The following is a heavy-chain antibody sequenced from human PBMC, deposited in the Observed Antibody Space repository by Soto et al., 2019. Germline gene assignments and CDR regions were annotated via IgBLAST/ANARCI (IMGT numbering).Heavy chain of an antibody. Sequence: QVQLQQWGAGLLKPSETLSLACAVYGVSFSGPNWSWIRQPLGKGLEWNGEINHSGSTNYNPSLKSRVTISIDMAKNQYSLKVSSVTAEDTAVYYCARGWGFGFDPWGQGILVTVSS. V-gene: IGHV4-34*01. D-gene: IGHD3-10*01. CDR2: INHSGST. CDR1: GVSFSGPN. J-gene: IGHJ5*02. CDR3: ARGWGFGFDP.